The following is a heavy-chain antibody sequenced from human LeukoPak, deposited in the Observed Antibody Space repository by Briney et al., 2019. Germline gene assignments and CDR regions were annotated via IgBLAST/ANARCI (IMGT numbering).Heavy chain of an antibody. Sequence: GRSLRLSCTASGFTFGDYAMSWVRQAPGKGLEWVGFIRSKAYGGTTEYAASVKGRFTISRDDSKSIAYLQMNSLKTEDTAVYYCTRTEGRILTGSWGQGTLVTVSS. CDR3: TRTEGRILTGS. J-gene: IGHJ5*02. CDR2: IRSKAYGGTT. CDR1: GFTFGDYA. D-gene: IGHD3-9*01. V-gene: IGHV3-49*04.